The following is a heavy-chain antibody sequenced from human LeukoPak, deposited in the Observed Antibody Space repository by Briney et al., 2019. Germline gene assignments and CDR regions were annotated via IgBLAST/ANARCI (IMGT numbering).Heavy chain of an antibody. D-gene: IGHD4-17*01. CDR1: GFSFSSFG. CDR3: AKEYGDFGDSSSYLDD. CDR2: IRYDGSRK. Sequence: GGSLRLSCAASGFSFSSFGMHWVRQAPGKGLEWVTSIRYDGSRKHYTDSVKGRFTISRDNSKNTLYLQMNSLRDEDTAVYYCAKEYGDFGDSSSYLDDWRRGDLATVSS. J-gene: IGHJ4*02. V-gene: IGHV3-30*02.